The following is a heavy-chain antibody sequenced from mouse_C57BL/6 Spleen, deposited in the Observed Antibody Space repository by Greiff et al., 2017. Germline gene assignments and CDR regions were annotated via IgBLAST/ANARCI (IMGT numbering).Heavy chain of an antibody. J-gene: IGHJ4*01. V-gene: IGHV5-17*01. CDR1: GFTFSDYG. Sequence: EVQRVESGGGLVKPGGSLKLSCAASGFTFSDYGMHWVRQAPEKGLEWVAYISSSSSTIYYADTVKGRFTISRDNAKNTLFLQMTSLRSEDTAMYYCARTLRDAMDYWGQGTSVTVSS. CDR2: ISSSSSTI. D-gene: IGHD1-1*01. CDR3: ARTLRDAMDY.